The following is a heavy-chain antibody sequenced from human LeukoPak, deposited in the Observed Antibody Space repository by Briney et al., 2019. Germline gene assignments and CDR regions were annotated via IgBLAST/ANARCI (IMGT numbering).Heavy chain of an antibody. D-gene: IGHD3-10*01. CDR2: ISGSGVST. Sequence: PGGSLRLSYAASGFTFSSYAMSWVRQAPGKGLEWVSAISGSGVSTYYADSVKGRFTISRDNSKNTVYLQMNSLRAEDTAVYYCAKKSGYYGSGSYCDYWGQGTLVTVSS. V-gene: IGHV3-23*01. CDR1: GFTFSSYA. J-gene: IGHJ4*02. CDR3: AKKSGYYGSGSYCDY.